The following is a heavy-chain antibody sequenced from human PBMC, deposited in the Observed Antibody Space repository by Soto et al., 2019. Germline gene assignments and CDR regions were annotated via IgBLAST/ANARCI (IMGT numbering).Heavy chain of an antibody. Sequence: GASLKISCKGSGYTFTSYWIAWVRQMPGKGLEWMGIIYPGDSDTIYSPSFRGQVTISADKSINTAYLQWSSLKASDTAMYYCARQGYSSGWSNAMDVWGQGTTVTVSS. J-gene: IGHJ6*02. D-gene: IGHD6-19*01. CDR2: IYPGDSDT. CDR3: ARQGYSSGWSNAMDV. V-gene: IGHV5-51*01. CDR1: GYTFTSYW.